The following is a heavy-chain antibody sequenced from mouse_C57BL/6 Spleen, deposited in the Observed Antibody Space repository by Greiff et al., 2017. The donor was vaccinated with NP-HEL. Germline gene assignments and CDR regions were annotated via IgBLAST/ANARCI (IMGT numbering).Heavy chain of an antibody. V-gene: IGHV1-55*01. CDR3: ARDLTGRAWFAY. D-gene: IGHD4-1*01. CDR1: GYTFTSYW. Sequence: QVQLQQPGAELVKPGASVKMSCKASGYTFTSYWITWVKQRPGQGLEWIGDIYPGSGSTNYNEKFKSKATLTVDTSSSTAYMQLSSLTSEDSAVYYCARDLTGRAWFAYWGQGTLVTVSA. J-gene: IGHJ3*01. CDR2: IYPGSGST.